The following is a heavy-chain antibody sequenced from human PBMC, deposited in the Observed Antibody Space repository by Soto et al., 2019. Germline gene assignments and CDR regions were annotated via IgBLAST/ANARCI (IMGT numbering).Heavy chain of an antibody. CDR3: TRVISGSSGLFDY. CDR2: ISPDGSTT. D-gene: IGHD1-26*01. J-gene: IGHJ4*02. V-gene: IGHV3-74*01. CDR1: GFTISNYW. Sequence: VGSLRLSCVASGFTISNYWMHWVRQAPGKGLIWVSRISPDGSTTNYADSVKGRFTISRDNAKNTLYLQMDSLRAEDTALYYCTRVISGSSGLFDYWGQGTLVTVSS.